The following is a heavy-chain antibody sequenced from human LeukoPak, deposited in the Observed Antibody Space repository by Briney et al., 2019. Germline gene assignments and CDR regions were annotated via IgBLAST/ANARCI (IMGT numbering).Heavy chain of an antibody. CDR1: GYSFTSYW. CDR2: IYPGDSDT. Sequence: GESLKISCKGSGYSFTSYWIGWVRQMPGKGLEWMGIIYPGDSDTRYSPSFQGQVTISADKSIRTAYLQWSSLKASDTAMYYCARHRRSANNWFDPWGQGTLVTVSS. J-gene: IGHJ5*02. CDR3: ARHRRSANNWFDP. V-gene: IGHV5-51*01. D-gene: IGHD4-17*01.